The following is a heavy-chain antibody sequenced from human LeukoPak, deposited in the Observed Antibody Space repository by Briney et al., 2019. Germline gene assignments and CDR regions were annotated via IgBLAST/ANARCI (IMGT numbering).Heavy chain of an antibody. CDR1: GFDLSTYE. Sequence: GGSLRLTCAASGFDLSTYEMNWVRQAPGKGLEWIADITISGHTKNYADSVKGRFTISRDNARTSLYLQMNSLRVEDTGVYYCARGDPHADLWGQGTLVTVSS. CDR3: ARGDPHADL. CDR2: ITISGHTK. J-gene: IGHJ5*02. V-gene: IGHV3-48*03.